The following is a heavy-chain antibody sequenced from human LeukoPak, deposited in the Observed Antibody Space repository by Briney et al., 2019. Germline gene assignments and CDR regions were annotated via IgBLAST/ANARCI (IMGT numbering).Heavy chain of an antibody. CDR2: MNPNSGNT. D-gene: IGHD3-16*01. CDR1: GFTFTSYD. V-gene: IGHV1-8*01. J-gene: IGHJ4*02. Sequence: GASVKVSCKASGFTFTSYDINWVRQATGQGLEWMGWMNPNSGNTGYAQKFQGRVTMTRNTSISTAYMELSSLRSEDTAVYYCARGRYDYVWGSYPYWGQGTLVTVSS. CDR3: ARGRYDYVWGSYPY.